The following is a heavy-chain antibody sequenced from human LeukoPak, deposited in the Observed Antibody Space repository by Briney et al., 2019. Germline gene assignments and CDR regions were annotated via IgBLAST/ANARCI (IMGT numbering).Heavy chain of an antibody. V-gene: IGHV3-30-3*01. CDR3: ARRGWGYYDSSGYYLYYYFDY. CDR1: GFTFSSYA. CDR2: ISYDGSNK. Sequence: GGSLRLSCAASGFTFSSYAMHWVRQAPGKGLEWVAVISYDGSNKYYADSVKGRFTISRDNSKNTLYLQMNSLRAEDTAVYYCARRGWGYYDSSGYYLYYYFDYWGQGTLVTVSS. J-gene: IGHJ4*02. D-gene: IGHD3-22*01.